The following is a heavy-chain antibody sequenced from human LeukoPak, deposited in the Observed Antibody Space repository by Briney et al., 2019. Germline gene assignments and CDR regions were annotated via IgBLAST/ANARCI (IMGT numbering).Heavy chain of an antibody. CDR1: GGSIRSYY. Sequence: SETLSLTCTVSGGSIRSYYWSWIRQPPGKGLEWIGYIYHSGSTSYNPSLKGRVTMSVDTSKNQFSLKLSSVTAADTAVYYCARESSGTLRDAFDIWGQGTMVTVSS. CDR2: IYHSGST. V-gene: IGHV4-59*12. D-gene: IGHD1-26*01. CDR3: ARESSGTLRDAFDI. J-gene: IGHJ3*02.